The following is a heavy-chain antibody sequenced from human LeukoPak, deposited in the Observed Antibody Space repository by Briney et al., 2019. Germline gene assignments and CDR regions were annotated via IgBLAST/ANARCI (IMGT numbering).Heavy chain of an antibody. CDR1: GFTFSSYG. D-gene: IGHD3-16*01. V-gene: IGHV3-23*01. CDR3: ARDRLGAMLFFDS. J-gene: IGHJ4*02. Sequence: GGSLRLSCAASGFTFSSYGVSWVGQAPGKGLEWVSAITGTGHITYYADSVKGRFTISRDNSKNTLYLQMNSLRAEDTALYYCARDRLGAMLFFDSWGQGTLVTVSS. CDR2: ITGTGHIT.